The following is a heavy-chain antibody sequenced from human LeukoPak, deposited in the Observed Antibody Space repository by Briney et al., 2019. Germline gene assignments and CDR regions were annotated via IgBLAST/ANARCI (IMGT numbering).Heavy chain of an antibody. V-gene: IGHV4-34*01. CDR1: GGSFSGYY. CDR3: ASQELWHARTRDY. D-gene: IGHD5-18*01. J-gene: IGHJ4*02. CDR2: ISHSGST. Sequence: SETLSLTCAVYGGSFSGYYWSWIRQPPGKGLEWIGEISHSGSTNYNPSLKSRVTISVDTSKNQFSLRLSSVTAADTAVYYCASQELWHARTRDYWGQGTLVTVSS.